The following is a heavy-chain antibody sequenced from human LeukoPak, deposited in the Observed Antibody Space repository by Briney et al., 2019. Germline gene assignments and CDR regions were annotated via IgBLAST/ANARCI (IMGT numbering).Heavy chain of an antibody. V-gene: IGHV7-4-1*02. J-gene: IGHJ5*02. CDR3: AAALSGYYYGWFDP. CDR2: INTNTGNP. D-gene: IGHD3-22*01. CDR1: GYTFTSYA. Sequence: ASVKVSCKASGYTFTSYAMNWVRQAPGQGLEWMGWINTNTGNPTYAQGFTGRFVFSLDTSVSTAYLQISSLKAEDTAVYYCAAALSGYYYGWFDPWGQGTLVTVSS.